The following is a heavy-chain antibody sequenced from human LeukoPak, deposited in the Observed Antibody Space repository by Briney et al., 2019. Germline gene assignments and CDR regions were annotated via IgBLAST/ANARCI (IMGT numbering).Heavy chain of an antibody. CDR1: GGSISSYY. J-gene: IGHJ3*02. V-gene: IGHV4-4*07. D-gene: IGHD2-8*01. CDR2: IYTSGST. CDR3: ARPARRYCTNGVCSDAFDI. Sequence: SETLSLTCTVSGGSISSYYWSWIRQPAGKGLEWIGRIYTSGSTNYNPSLKSRVTMSVDTSKNQFSLKLSSVTGADTAVYYCARPARRYCTNGVCSDAFDIWGQGTMVTVSS.